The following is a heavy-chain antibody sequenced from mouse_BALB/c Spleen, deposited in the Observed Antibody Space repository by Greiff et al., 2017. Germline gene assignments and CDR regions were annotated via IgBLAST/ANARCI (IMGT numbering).Heavy chain of an antibody. J-gene: IGHJ4*01. Sequence: QVQLQQSGPGLVAPSQSLSITCTVSGFSLTSYDISWIRQPPGKGLEWLGVIWTGGGTNYNSAFMSRLGISKDNSKRQVFLKMNSLQTDDTAIYYCVRRRVSLPPAIDYWGQGTSVTVSS. CDR1: GFSLTSYD. V-gene: IGHV2-9-2*01. D-gene: IGHD2-1*01. CDR3: VRRRVSLPPAIDY. CDR2: IWTGGGT.